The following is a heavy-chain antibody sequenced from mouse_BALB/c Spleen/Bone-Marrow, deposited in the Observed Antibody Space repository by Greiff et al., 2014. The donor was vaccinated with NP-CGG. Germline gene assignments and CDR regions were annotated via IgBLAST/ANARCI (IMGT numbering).Heavy chain of an antibody. CDR3: AGHRYDGGAMDY. V-gene: IGHV5-6*01. J-gene: IGHJ4*01. CDR1: GFTFSSYG. CDR2: ISSGGSYT. D-gene: IGHD2-14*01. Sequence: EVMLVESGGDLVKPGGSLKLSCAASGFTFSSYGMSWVRQTPDKRLEWVATISSGGSYTYYPDSVKGRFTISRDIAKNTLDLQLSSLKSEDTTMYSCAGHRYDGGAMDYWGQGTSVTVSA.